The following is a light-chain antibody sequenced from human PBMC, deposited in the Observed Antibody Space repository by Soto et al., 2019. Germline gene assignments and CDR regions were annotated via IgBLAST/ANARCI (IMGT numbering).Light chain of an antibody. CDR3: QAWDSSSDHYV. CDR1: NIGSKS. Sequence: SYELTQPPSVSVAPGKTARITCGGNNIGSKSVHWHQQKPGQAPGLVIYYDSDRPSGIPERFSSYNSGNTATLTISRVGAGDEDDYYCQAWDSSSDHYVFGTGAKVTVL. V-gene: IGLV3-21*04. J-gene: IGLJ1*01. CDR2: YDS.